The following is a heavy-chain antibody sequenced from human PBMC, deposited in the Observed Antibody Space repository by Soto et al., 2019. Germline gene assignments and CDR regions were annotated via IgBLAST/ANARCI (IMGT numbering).Heavy chain of an antibody. CDR2: ISWNSDRI. Sequence: HPGGSLRLSCAASGFTFSSYRMSWVRQAPGKGLEWVSGISWNSDRIGYADSVKGRFTISRDNAKNSLHLQMNSLRGEDTALYYCVRDYGGDYYYYGMDAWGQGTTVTVSS. J-gene: IGHJ6*02. CDR3: VRDYGGDYYYYGMDA. V-gene: IGHV3-9*01. CDR1: GFTFSSYR. D-gene: IGHD4-17*01.